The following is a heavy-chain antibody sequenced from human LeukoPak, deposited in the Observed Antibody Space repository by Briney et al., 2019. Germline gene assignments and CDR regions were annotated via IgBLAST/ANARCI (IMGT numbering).Heavy chain of an antibody. D-gene: IGHD3-10*01. Sequence: SETLSLTCAVYGGSFSGYYWSWIRQPPGKGLEWIGEINHSGSTNYNPSLKSRVTMSVDTSKNQFSLKLSSVTAADTAVYYCARNPYGSGSYYVDYWGQGTLVTVSS. CDR2: INHSGST. CDR3: ARNPYGSGSYYVDY. CDR1: GGSFSGYY. V-gene: IGHV4-34*01. J-gene: IGHJ4*02.